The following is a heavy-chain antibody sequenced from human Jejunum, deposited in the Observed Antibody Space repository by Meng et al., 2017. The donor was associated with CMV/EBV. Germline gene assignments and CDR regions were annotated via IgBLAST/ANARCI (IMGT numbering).Heavy chain of an antibody. V-gene: IGHV7-4-1*02. CDR2: INTNTGNP. Sequence: VQLVQSGSELKKPRASVKVSCKASGYTFTRYPMNWVRQAPGQGLEWMGWINTNTGNPTYAQGFTGRFVFSLDTSVSTAYLQINSLRADDTAVYYCARDSPLDGYSLLDYWGQGTLVTVSS. CDR1: GYTFTRYP. CDR3: ARDSPLDGYSLLDY. J-gene: IGHJ4*02. D-gene: IGHD5-24*01.